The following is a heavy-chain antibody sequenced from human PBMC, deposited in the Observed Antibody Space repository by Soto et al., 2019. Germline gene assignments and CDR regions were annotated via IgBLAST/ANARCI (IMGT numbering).Heavy chain of an antibody. CDR2: ISSSGNTI. V-gene: IGHV3-48*03. D-gene: IGHD3-3*01. Sequence: EVQLVESGGGLVQPGGSLRLPCAASGFTFSSYEMNWVRQAPGKGLEWVSYISSSGNTIYYADSVKGRFTISRDNARNSVYLQMNSLRAEDTTVYYCAREARTIFGVGASYLDLWGRGTLVTVSS. J-gene: IGHJ2*01. CDR3: AREARTIFGVGASYLDL. CDR1: GFTFSSYE.